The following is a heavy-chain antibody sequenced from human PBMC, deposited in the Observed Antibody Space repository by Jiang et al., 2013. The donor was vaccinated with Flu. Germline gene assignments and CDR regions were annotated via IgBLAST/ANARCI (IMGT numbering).Heavy chain of an antibody. V-gene: IGHV4-39*01. Sequence: PGLVKPSETLSLTCTVSGGSINSSVYYWGWIRQPPGKGLEWIGSIYYSGSTYYNPSLKSRVTISVDTSKSQFSLKLSSMTAPDTAVYFCARTGVRGVKSYFDYWGLGTLVTVSS. D-gene: IGHD3-10*01. CDR1: GGSINSSVYY. CDR3: ARTGVRGVKSYFDY. CDR2: IYYSGST. J-gene: IGHJ4*02.